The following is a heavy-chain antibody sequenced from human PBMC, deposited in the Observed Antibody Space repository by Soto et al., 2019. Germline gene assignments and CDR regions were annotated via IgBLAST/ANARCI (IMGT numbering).Heavy chain of an antibody. CDR1: GFTFSDYY. Sequence: GGSLRLSCAASGFTFSDYYMSWIRQAPGKGLEWVSYISSSGSTIYYADSVKGRFTISRDNAKNSLYLQMNSLRAEDTAVYYCARGRLHLGELSPVGPFDYWGQGTLVTVSS. J-gene: IGHJ4*02. V-gene: IGHV3-11*01. CDR3: ARGRLHLGELSPVGPFDY. CDR2: ISSSGSTI. D-gene: IGHD3-16*02.